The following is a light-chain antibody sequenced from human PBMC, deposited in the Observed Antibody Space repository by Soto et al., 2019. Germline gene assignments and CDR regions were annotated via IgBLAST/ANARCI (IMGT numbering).Light chain of an antibody. CDR1: SSDVGGFNY. CDR2: EVS. CDR3: SSYAVTNIFV. V-gene: IGLV2-8*01. Sequence: QSVLTQPPSASGSPGQSVTISCTGTSSDVGGFNYVSWYQQHPGKAPKVIIYEVSKRPSGVPDRFSGSKSGSTASLTVSGLQAEDDAAYYCSSYAVTNIFVFRTATKVTVL. J-gene: IGLJ1*01.